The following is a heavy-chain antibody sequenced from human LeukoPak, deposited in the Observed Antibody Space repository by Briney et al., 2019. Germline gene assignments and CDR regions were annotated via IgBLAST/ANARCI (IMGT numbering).Heavy chain of an antibody. CDR2: IIPIFGTA. Sequence: SVKVSCKASGGTFSSYAICWVPQAPGQGLEWIGRIIPIFGTANYAQKFQGRVTITTDESTSTAYMELSSLRSEDTAVYYCAYGSENGYDDYWGQGTLVTVSS. D-gene: IGHD2-15*01. CDR3: AYGSENGYDDY. J-gene: IGHJ4*02. V-gene: IGHV1-69*05. CDR1: GGTFSSYA.